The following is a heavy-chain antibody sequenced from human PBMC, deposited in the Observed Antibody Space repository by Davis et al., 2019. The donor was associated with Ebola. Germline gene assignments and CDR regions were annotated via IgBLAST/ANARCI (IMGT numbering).Heavy chain of an antibody. J-gene: IGHJ4*02. CDR1: GGSVSISSFY. CDR3: AGSWGDYVWGSLYN. D-gene: IGHD3-16*01. Sequence: SETLSLTCSVSGGSVSISSFYWSWIRQPPGKKLEWIGYSYNNGRTTYNPSLSSRVTISVDTSKNQFSLKLTSVTAADTAVYYCAGSWGDYVWGSLYNWGQGTLVTVSS. V-gene: IGHV4-61*01. CDR2: SYNNGRT.